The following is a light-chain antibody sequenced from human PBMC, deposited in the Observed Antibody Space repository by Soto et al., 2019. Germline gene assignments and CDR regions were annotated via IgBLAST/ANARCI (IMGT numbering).Light chain of an antibody. V-gene: IGKV3-11*01. CDR1: QSVTNY. Sequence: EVVLTQSPATLSLSPGERATLSCRASQSVTNYVAWFQQKPGQAPRLLIYETSKRATGIPARFSGGGSGTDFTLTISSLEPGDCAVYYCLQRDELLRTFGQGTKLEIK. CDR3: LQRDELLRT. J-gene: IGKJ2*01. CDR2: ETS.